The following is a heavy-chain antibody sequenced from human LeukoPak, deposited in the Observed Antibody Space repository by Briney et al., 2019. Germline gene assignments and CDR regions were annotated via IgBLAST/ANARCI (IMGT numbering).Heavy chain of an antibody. CDR3: ARSSPSARHGSGNWFDP. J-gene: IGHJ5*02. CDR2: IYYSGST. CDR1: GGSISSSSYY. V-gene: IGHV4-39*01. D-gene: IGHD3-10*01. Sequence: SETLSLTCTVSGGSISSSSYYWGWIRQPPGKGLEWIGSIYYSGSTYYNPSLKSRVTISVDTSKNQFSLKLSSVTAADTAVYYCARSSPSARHGSGNWFDPWGQGTLVTVSS.